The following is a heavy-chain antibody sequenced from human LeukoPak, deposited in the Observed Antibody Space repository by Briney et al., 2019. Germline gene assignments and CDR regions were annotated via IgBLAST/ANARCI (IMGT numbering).Heavy chain of an antibody. CDR3: ARVEWDDILTGYYTFDY. CDR2: INPNSGGT. Sequence: ASVKVSCKGSGYTFTGYYMHWVRQAPGQGLEWMGWINPNSGGTNYAQKFQGRVTMTRDTSISTAYMELSRLRSDDTAVYYCARVEWDDILTGYYTFDYWGQGTLVTVSS. D-gene: IGHD3-9*01. J-gene: IGHJ4*02. V-gene: IGHV1-2*02. CDR1: GYTFTGYY.